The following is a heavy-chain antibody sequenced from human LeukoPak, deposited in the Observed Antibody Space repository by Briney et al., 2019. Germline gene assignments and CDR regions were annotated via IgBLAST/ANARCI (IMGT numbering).Heavy chain of an antibody. J-gene: IGHJ4*02. CDR2: INPNSGGT. D-gene: IGHD2-15*01. CDR1: GYTFTGYY. V-gene: IGHV1-2*02. CDR3: ARAELGYCSGGSCSLADY. Sequence: ASVKVSCKASGYTFTGYYMHWVRQAPGQGLEWMGWINPNSGGTNYAQKLQGRVTMTRDTSISTAYMELSRLRSDDTAVYYCARAELGYCSGGSCSLADYWGQGTLVTVSS.